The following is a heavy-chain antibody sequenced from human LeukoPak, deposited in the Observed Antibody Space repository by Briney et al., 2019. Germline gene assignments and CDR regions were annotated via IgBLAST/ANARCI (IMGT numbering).Heavy chain of an antibody. CDR1: EFAFRSYG. D-gene: IGHD3-10*01. V-gene: IGHV3-23*01. J-gene: IGHJ4*02. CDR2: VSSSGGIT. CDR3: ARHDGSGYYYPLDQ. Sequence: GGSLRLSCAASEFAFRSYGLSWVRQAPGKGLEWVSSVSSSGGITWNADSVKGRITISRDFSKNTLFLLMNSLRAEDTTIYYCARHDGSGYYYPLDQWGQGTLVTVSS.